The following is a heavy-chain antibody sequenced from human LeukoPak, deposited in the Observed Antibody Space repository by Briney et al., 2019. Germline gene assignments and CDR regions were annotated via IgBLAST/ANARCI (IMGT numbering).Heavy chain of an antibody. D-gene: IGHD3-22*01. CDR1: GYTFTSYG. CDR3: ARDHYYDSSGYYVS. CDR2: IIPIFGTA. J-gene: IGHJ5*02. V-gene: IGHV1-69*13. Sequence: ASVKVSCKASGYTFTSYGISWVRQAPGQGLEWMGGIIPIFGTANYAQKFQGRVTITADESTSTAYMELSSLRSEDTAVYYCARDHYYDSSGYYVSWGQGTLVTVSS.